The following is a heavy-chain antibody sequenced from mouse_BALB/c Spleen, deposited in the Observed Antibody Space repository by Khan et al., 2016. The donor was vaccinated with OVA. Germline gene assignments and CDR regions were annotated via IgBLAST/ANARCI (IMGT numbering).Heavy chain of an antibody. CDR1: GYTFTNYW. J-gene: IGHJ3*01. CDR3: ARGYFGNYDFAY. V-gene: IGHV1S132*01. D-gene: IGHD2-1*01. CDR2: IFPGTGTT. Sequence: QVQLQQSGAELAKPGASVKLSCRTSGYTFTNYWIQWVKQRPGQGLGWIGEIFPGTGTTYYNENFKGKATLTIDTSSSTVYMLLSSLTSEDSAVYFCARGYFGNYDFAYWGQGTLVTDSA.